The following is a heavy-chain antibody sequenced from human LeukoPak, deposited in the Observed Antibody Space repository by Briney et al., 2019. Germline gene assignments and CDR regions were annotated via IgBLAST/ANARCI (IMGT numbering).Heavy chain of an antibody. CDR2: ISSSRSTI. D-gene: IGHD1-26*01. CDR1: GFTFSSYS. CDR3: ARGSAIVGATRRPYYYMDV. V-gene: IGHV3-48*01. J-gene: IGHJ6*03. Sequence: GGSLRLSCAASGFTFSSYSMNWVRQAPGKGLEWVSYISSSRSTIYYADSVKGRFTISRDNAKNSLYLQMNSLRAEDTAVYYCARGSAIVGATRRPYYYMDVWGKGTTVTVSS.